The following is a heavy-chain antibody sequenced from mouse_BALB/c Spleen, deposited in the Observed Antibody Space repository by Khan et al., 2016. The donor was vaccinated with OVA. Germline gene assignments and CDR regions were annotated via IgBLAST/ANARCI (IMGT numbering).Heavy chain of an antibody. D-gene: IGHD2-2*01. V-gene: IGHV1S81*02. J-gene: IGHJ3*01. CDR1: AYIFTSYY. CDR3: TRSGYGSFAY. CDR2: INPNNGGT. Sequence: QVQLQQSGAELVKPGASVKLSSKASAYIFTSYYMYWVKQRPGQGLEWIGEINPNNGGTNFNEKFKSKATLTVDKSSSTAYMQLSSLTSEDSAVYYCTRSGYGSFAYWGQGTLVTVSA.